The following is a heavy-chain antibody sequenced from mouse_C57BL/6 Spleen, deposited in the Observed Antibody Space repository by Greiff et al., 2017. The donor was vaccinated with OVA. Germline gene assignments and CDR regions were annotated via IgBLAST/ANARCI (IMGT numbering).Heavy chain of an antibody. V-gene: IGHV5-9-1*02. CDR3: TRDQGDYASDY. J-gene: IGHJ2*01. CDR2: ISSGGDYI. D-gene: IGHD2-4*01. Sequence: EVKVVESGEGLVKPGGSLKLSCAASGFTFSSYAMSWVRQTPEKRLEWVAYISSGGDYIYYADTVKGRFTISRDNARNTLYLQMSSLKSEDTAMYYCTRDQGDYASDYWGQGTTLTVSS. CDR1: GFTFSSYA.